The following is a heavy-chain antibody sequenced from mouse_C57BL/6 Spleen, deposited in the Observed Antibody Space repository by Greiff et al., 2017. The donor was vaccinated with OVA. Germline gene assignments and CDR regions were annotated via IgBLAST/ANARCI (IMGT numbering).Heavy chain of an antibody. J-gene: IGHJ1*03. Sequence: EVHLVESGGGLVKPGGSLKLSCAASGFTFSSYAMSWVRQTPEKRLEWVATISDGGSYTYYPDNVKGRFTISRDNAKNNLYLQMSHLKSEDTAMYYCARDDHYWYFDVWGTGTTVTVSS. V-gene: IGHV5-4*01. CDR3: ARDDHYWYFDV. CDR2: ISDGGSYT. CDR1: GFTFSSYA.